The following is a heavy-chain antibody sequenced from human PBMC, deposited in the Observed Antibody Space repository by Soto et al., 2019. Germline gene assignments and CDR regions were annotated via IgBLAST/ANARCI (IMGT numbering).Heavy chain of an antibody. CDR3: ARVTAVAGWGY. V-gene: IGHV1-69*02. CDR1: GGTFSSYT. Sequence: QVQLVQSGAEVKKPGSSVKVSCKASGGTFSSYTISWVRQAPGQGLEWMGRIIPILGIANYAQKFQGRVTITADTCTSTAYMELSSLRSEDTAVYYCARVTAVAGWGYWGQGTLVTVSS. CDR2: IIPILGIA. J-gene: IGHJ4*02. D-gene: IGHD6-19*01.